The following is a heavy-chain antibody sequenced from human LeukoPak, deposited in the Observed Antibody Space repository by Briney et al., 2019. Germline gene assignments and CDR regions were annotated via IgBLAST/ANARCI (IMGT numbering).Heavy chain of an antibody. CDR1: GFTVSSNY. D-gene: IGHD2-21*02. J-gene: IGHJ3*02. CDR2: IYSGGST. Sequence: PGGSLRLSCAASGFTVSSNYMSWVRQAPGKGLEWVSVIYSGGSTYYADSVKGRFTTSRDNSKNTLYLQMNSLRAEDTAVYYCARGADSYCGGDCYIDAFDIWGQGTMVTVSS. V-gene: IGHV3-66*02. CDR3: ARGADSYCGGDCYIDAFDI.